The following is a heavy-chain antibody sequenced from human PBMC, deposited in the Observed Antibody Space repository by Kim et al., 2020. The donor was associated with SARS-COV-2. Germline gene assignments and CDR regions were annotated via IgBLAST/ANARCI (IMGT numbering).Heavy chain of an antibody. D-gene: IGHD1-26*01. V-gene: IGHV4-31*03. CDR1: GGSISSGGHY. Sequence: SETLSLTCTVSGGSISSGGHYWSWIRQHPGKGLEWIGYIYYSGSTYYNPSLKSRVTISVDTSKNQFSLKLSSVTAADTAVYYCARDIAGVTGDAFDIWGQGTMVTVSS. CDR3: ARDIAGVTGDAFDI. J-gene: IGHJ3*02. CDR2: IYYSGST.